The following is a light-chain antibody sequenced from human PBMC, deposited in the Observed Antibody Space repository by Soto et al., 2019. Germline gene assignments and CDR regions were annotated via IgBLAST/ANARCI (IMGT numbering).Light chain of an antibody. CDR3: QQYNNWPPAWT. CDR2: GAS. J-gene: IGKJ1*01. V-gene: IGKV3-15*01. Sequence: EIVLTQSPGTLSLSPGERATLSCRASQSFSSNLAWYQQKPCQSPRLLIYGASTRATGIPARFSGSGSGTQFTLTISSLQSEDFAVYYCQQYNNWPPAWTFGQGTKVDI. CDR1: QSFSSN.